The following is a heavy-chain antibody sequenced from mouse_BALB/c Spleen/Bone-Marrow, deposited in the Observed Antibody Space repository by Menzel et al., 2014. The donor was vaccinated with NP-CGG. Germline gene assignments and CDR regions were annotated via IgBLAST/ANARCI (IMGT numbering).Heavy chain of an antibody. D-gene: IGHD1-1*01. V-gene: IGHV14-3*02. Sequence: VQLQQSGAELVKPGASVKLSCTASGFNIXDTYMHWVKQRPEQGLEWIGRIDPANGNTKYDPKFQGKATITADTSSNTAYLQLSSLTSEDTAVYYCATPTTVVDAMDYWGQGTSVTVSS. CDR3: ATPTTVVDAMDY. CDR2: IDPANGNT. CDR1: GFNIXDTY. J-gene: IGHJ4*01.